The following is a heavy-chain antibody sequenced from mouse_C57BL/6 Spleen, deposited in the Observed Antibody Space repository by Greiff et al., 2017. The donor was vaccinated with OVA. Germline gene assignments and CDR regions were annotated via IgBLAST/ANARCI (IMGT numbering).Heavy chain of an antibody. J-gene: IGHJ4*01. CDR1: GYTFTSYW. D-gene: IGHD2-3*01. Sequence: VQLQQSGAELVRPGSSVKLSCKASGYTFTSYWMDWVKQRPGQGLEWIGNIYPSDSETHYNQKFKDKATLTVDKSSSTAYMQLSSLTSEDSAVYYCARGDGYYAMDYWGQGTSVTVSS. CDR3: ARGDGYYAMDY. CDR2: IYPSDSET. V-gene: IGHV1-61*01.